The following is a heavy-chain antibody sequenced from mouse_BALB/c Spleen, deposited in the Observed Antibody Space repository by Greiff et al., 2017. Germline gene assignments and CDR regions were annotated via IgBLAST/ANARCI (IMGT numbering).Heavy chain of an antibody. CDR3: ARNWYYGYFDY. V-gene: IGHV2-2*02. Sequence: VKLMESGPGLVQPSQSLSITCTVSGFSLTSYGVHWVRQSPGKGLEWLGVIWSGGSTDYNAAFISRLSISKDNSKSHVFFKMNSLQANDTAIYYCARNWYYGYFDYWGQGTTLTVSS. D-gene: IGHD1-1*01. J-gene: IGHJ2*01. CDR2: IWSGGST. CDR1: GFSLTSYG.